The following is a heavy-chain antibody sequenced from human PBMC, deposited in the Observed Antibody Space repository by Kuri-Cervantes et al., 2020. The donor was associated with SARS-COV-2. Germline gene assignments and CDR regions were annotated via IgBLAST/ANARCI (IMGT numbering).Heavy chain of an antibody. V-gene: IGHV4-59*12. CDR1: GGSISSYY. CDR3: ASRNDDFWSGPPYYYYYMDV. D-gene: IGHD3-3*01. J-gene: IGHJ6*03. CDR2: IYYSGST. Sequence: SETLSLTCTVSGGSISSYYWSWIRQPPGKGLEWIGYIYYSGSTNYNPSLKSRVTISVDTSKNQFSLKLSSVTAADTAVYYCASRNDDFWSGPPYYYYYMDVWGKGTTVTVSS.